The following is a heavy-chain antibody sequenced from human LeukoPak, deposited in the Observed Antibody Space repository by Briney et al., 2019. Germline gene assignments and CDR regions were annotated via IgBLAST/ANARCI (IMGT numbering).Heavy chain of an antibody. D-gene: IGHD3-22*01. Sequence: GGSLRLSCAASRFTFSSHSMNWVRQAPGKGLEWVSSISSSSTYIYYADSVKGRFTISRDNAKNSLYLQMNSLRAEDTAVYYCARGPGSGYYLTAFDIWGQGTMVTVSS. J-gene: IGHJ3*02. CDR2: ISSSSTYI. CDR1: RFTFSSHS. CDR3: ARGPGSGYYLTAFDI. V-gene: IGHV3-21*01.